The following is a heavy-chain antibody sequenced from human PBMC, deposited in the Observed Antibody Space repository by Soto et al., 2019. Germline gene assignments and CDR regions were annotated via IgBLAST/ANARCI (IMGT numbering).Heavy chain of an antibody. CDR3: AKDSLGDYYYYGLDV. CDR1: GFTFSRFA. CDR2: IGGSGGTT. J-gene: IGHJ6*02. V-gene: IGHV3-23*01. Sequence: EVQLLESGGGLVQPGGSLRLSCPASGFTFSRFAMNWVRQAPGKGLEWVSGIGGSGGTTYYADSVKGRFTISRDNSKNTLFLQMNSLRAEDTAVYYCAKDSLGDYYYYGLDVWGQGTTVTVSS. D-gene: IGHD2-15*01.